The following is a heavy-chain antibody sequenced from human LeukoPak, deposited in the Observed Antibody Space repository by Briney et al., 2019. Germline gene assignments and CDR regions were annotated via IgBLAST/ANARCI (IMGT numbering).Heavy chain of an antibody. CDR3: ARVGSGWIDDHYYFDY. Sequence: SETLSLTCTVSGGSVSSGTYYWSWIRQPPGKGLEWIGYIYYSGTTNYNPSLKSRVTISVDTSKNQFSLKLSSVTAADTAVYYCARVGSGWIDDHYYFDYWGQGTLVTVSS. CDR2: IYYSGTT. CDR1: GGSVSSGTYY. J-gene: IGHJ4*02. D-gene: IGHD6-19*01. V-gene: IGHV4-61*01.